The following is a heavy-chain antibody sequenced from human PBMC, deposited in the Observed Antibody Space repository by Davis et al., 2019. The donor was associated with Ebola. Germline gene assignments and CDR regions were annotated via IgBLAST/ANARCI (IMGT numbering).Heavy chain of an antibody. D-gene: IGHD1-26*01. CDR1: GFTFSSYG. CDR2: ISYDGSNK. CDR3: AKDSSLEQWELRGDAFDI. Sequence: PGGSLRLSCAASGFTFSSYGMHWVRQAPGKGLEWVAVISYDGSNKYYADSVKGRFTISRDNSKNTLYLQMNSLRAEDTAVYYCAKDSSLEQWELRGDAFDIWGQGTMVTVSS. V-gene: IGHV3-30*18. J-gene: IGHJ3*02.